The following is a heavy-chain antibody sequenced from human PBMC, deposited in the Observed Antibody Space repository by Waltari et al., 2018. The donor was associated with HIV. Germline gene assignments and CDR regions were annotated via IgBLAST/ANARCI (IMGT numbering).Heavy chain of an antibody. CDR1: GGTFNNYA. D-gene: IGHD2-15*01. CDR2: IIPVFGTT. V-gene: IGHV1-69*01. CDR3: ARMATVVDWYFDL. Sequence: QVQMVQSGAEVKKPGSSVKASCKASGGTFNNYAITWVRQAPGQGLEWIGGIIPVFGTTNYAQKFQGRLTIIADESTSTGYMELSSLRSEDTAVYYCARMATVVDWYFDLWGRGTLVTVSS. J-gene: IGHJ2*01.